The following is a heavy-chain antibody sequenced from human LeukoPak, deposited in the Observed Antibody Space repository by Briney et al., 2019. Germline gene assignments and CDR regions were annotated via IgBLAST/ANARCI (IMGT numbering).Heavy chain of an antibody. CDR3: ARAPNSGTSWPFGY. CDR2: ISRSSNYI. V-gene: IGHV3-21*01. J-gene: IGHJ4*02. Sequence: PGGSLRLSCAASAFTFSNYTMNWVRQAPGKGLEWVSSISRSSNYIYYADSVKGRFTITRDNAKNSLYLQMNSLRAEDTAVYYCARAPNSGTSWPFGYWGQGTLVTVSS. CDR1: AFTFSNYT. D-gene: IGHD6-13*01.